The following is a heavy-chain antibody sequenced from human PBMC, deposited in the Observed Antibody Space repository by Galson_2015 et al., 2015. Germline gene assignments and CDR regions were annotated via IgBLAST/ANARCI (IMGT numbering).Heavy chain of an antibody. V-gene: IGHV3-48*03. CDR1: GFTFSSYE. Sequence: SLRLSCAASGFTFSSYEMNWVRQAPGKGLEWVSYISSSGSTIYYADSVKGRFTISRDKAKISLYLQMNSLRAEDTAVYYCARGWQWLSYWGQGTLVTVSS. CDR3: ARGWQWLSY. CDR2: ISSSGSTI. J-gene: IGHJ4*02. D-gene: IGHD6-19*01.